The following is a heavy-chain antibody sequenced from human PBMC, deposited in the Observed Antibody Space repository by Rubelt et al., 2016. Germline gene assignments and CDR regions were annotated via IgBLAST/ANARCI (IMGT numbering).Heavy chain of an antibody. Sequence: QVQLVQSGAEVKKPESSVKVSCKASGGTFSSYAIRLFRQAPGQGLEWMGRIIPILGIANYSQKLQGRVTITADKSTSTAYMERRSLRSEDTAVYYCARDIIHDRITHNDVWGQGTTGTVSS. CDR1: GGTFSSYA. CDR3: ARDIIHDRITHNDV. V-gene: IGHV1-69*04. J-gene: IGHJ6*02. CDR2: IIPILGIA. D-gene: IGHD3-3*01.